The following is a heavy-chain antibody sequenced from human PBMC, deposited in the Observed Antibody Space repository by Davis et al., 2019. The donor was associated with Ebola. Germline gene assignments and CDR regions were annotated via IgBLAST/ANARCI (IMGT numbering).Heavy chain of an antibody. Sequence: PGGSLRLSCVDSGFGFRTYDMNWVRQAPGKGLEWLSYISVGGKTIYYADSVKGRFTISRDDSKNTLYLQMNSLRAEDTAVYYCASTLTMVQGVPHHTDYWGQGTLVTVSS. CDR3: ASTLTMVQGVPHHTDY. D-gene: IGHD3-10*01. CDR2: ISVGGKTI. J-gene: IGHJ4*02. V-gene: IGHV3-48*01. CDR1: GFGFRTYD.